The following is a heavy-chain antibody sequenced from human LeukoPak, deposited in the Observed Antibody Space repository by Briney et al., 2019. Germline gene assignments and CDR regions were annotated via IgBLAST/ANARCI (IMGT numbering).Heavy chain of an antibody. J-gene: IGHJ5*02. Sequence: SETLSLTCTVSGGSITSYYWSWIRQPPGGGLEWIGYVYYSGSTNYNPSLKSRVTISVDTSKNQFSLKLSSVTAADTAVYYCARGPAGIHGLHRGWFDPWGQGTLVTVSS. CDR3: ARGPAGIHGLHRGWFDP. CDR2: VYYSGST. D-gene: IGHD5-24*01. CDR1: GGSITSYY. V-gene: IGHV4-59*12.